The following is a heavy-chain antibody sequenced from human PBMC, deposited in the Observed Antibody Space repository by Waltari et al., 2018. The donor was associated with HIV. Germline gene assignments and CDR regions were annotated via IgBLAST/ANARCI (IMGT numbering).Heavy chain of an antibody. CDR2: ITWNSGRT. J-gene: IGHJ6*02. V-gene: IGHV3-9*01. D-gene: IGHD2-15*01. Sequence: EVQLVESGGGLVQPGRSLRLSCAASGFTFDAYAMPWVRQVPGKGLEWVSGITWNSGRTGYADSVKGRFIISRDNAKNSLYLQMNSLRVEDTALYYCAKSDIDYGMDVWGQGTTVTVSS. CDR3: AKSDIDYGMDV. CDR1: GFTFDAYA.